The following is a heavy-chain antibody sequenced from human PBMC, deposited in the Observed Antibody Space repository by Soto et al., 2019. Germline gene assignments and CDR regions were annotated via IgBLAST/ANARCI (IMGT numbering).Heavy chain of an antibody. D-gene: IGHD3-16*01. J-gene: IGHJ6*02. CDR1: GGTFSSYA. V-gene: IGHV1-69*01. Sequence: QVQLVQSGAEVKKPGSSVKVSCKASGGTFSSYAISWVRQAPGQGLEWMGGIIPIFGTANYAQKFQGRVTITADESTSTAYMELSSLRSEDTAVYYCASQVAATMISYYYGMDVWGQGTTVTVSS. CDR2: IIPIFGTA. CDR3: ASQVAATMISYYYGMDV.